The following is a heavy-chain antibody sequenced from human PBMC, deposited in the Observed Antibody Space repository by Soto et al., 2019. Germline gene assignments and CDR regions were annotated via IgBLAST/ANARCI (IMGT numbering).Heavy chain of an antibody. CDR1: GFAFGRFP. J-gene: IGHJ4*02. D-gene: IGHD3-3*01. Sequence: GGSLRLSCAASGFAFGRFPMHWVRQAPGKGLVWVSRIDPDGSDTTYADSVKGRFTISRDNAKNIVYLQMNSLRAEDTALYYCACDIGYYDFWGRFDYWGQGTLVTVSS. CDR2: IDPDGSDT. V-gene: IGHV3-74*01. CDR3: ACDIGYYDFWGRFDY.